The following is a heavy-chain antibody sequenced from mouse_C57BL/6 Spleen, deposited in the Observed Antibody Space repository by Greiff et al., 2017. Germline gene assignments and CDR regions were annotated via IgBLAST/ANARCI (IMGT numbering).Heavy chain of an antibody. J-gene: IGHJ2*01. CDR3: TGGAHYFDY. V-gene: IGHV6-6*01. Sequence: EVKLMESGGGLVQPGGSMKLSCAASGFTFSDAWMDWVRQSPEKGLEWVAEIRNKANNHATNYAESVKGKFTISRDDSRSSVYLQMNSLRAEETDIYYCTGGAHYFDYCGQGTTLTVSS. CDR1: GFTFSDAW. CDR2: IRNKANNHAT.